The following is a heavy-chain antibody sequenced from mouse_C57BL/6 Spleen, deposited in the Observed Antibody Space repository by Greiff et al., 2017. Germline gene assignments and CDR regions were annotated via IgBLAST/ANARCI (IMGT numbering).Heavy chain of an antibody. V-gene: IGHV5-17*01. Sequence: EVMLVESGGGLVKPGGSLKLSCAASGFTFSDYGMHWVRQAPEKGLEWVAYLSSGSSTIYYADTVKGRFTISRANAKNTLFLQMTSLGSEDTAMYSSAGRIRRYFDVWGTGTTVTVSS. CDR3: AGRIRRYFDV. CDR1: GFTFSDYG. J-gene: IGHJ1*03. CDR2: LSSGSSTI.